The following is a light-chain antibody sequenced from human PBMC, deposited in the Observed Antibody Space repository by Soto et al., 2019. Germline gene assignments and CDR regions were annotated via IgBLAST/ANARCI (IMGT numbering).Light chain of an antibody. CDR1: QTISDY. J-gene: IGKJ1*01. CDR3: QQNNRYPWT. CDR2: GSS. V-gene: IGKV1-39*01. Sequence: DIQMTQSPPSLSASVGDRVTITCRASQTISDYLHWYQQKPGKAPTLLIYGSSSLQTGVPPRFSGSGSGTEFTLTISSLQPEDFGTYYCQQNNRYPWTFGQGTKVEIK.